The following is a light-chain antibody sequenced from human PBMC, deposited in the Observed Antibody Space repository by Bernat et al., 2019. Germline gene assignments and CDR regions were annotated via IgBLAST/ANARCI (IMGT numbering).Light chain of an antibody. CDR1: QDISNY. Sequence: DIQMTQSPSSLSASVGDRVTITCQASQDISNYLNWYQQKPGKAPKLLIYDASNLETGVPSRFSGSGSGTDFTFTISSLQPEDIATYYCQQYDKLPSRKVGQGTKVEIK. CDR2: DAS. V-gene: IGKV1-33*01. J-gene: IGKJ1*01. CDR3: QQYDKLPSRK.